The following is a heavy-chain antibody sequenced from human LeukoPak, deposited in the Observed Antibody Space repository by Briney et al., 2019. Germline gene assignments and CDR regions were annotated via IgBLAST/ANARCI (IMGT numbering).Heavy chain of an antibody. V-gene: IGHV3-20*04. D-gene: IGHD3-10*01. CDR3: ARERYYYGSGSSYHFDY. CDR1: GLKFDDYG. Sequence: GGSLRLSCAASGLKFDDYGMSWVRQAPGKGLEWVSGINWNGGSTGYADSVKGRFTISRDNAKNSLYLQMNSLRAEDTALYYCARERYYYGSGSSYHFDYWGQGTLVTVSS. CDR2: INWNGGST. J-gene: IGHJ4*02.